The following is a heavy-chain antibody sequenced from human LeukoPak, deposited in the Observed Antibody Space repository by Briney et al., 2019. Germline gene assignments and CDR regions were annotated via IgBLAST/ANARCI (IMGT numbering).Heavy chain of an antibody. V-gene: IGHV4-34*01. CDR3: ARGPRLFGSYRAFDI. D-gene: IGHD1-26*01. CDR2: INHSGST. J-gene: IGHJ3*02. CDR1: GGSFSGYY. Sequence: SETLSLTCAVYGGSFSGYYWSWIRQPPGKGLEWIGEINHSGSTNYNPSLKSRVTISVDTSKNQFSLKLSSVTAADTAVYYCARGPRLFGSYRAFDIWGQGTMVTVSS.